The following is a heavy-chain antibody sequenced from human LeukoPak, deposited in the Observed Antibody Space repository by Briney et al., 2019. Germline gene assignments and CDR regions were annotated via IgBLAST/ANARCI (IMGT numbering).Heavy chain of an antibody. CDR1: GGSISSGGYS. Sequence: TSETLSLTCAVSGGSISSGGYSWSWIRQPPGKGLEWIGYIYHSGSTYYNPSLKSRVTISVDRSKNQFSLKLSSVTAADTAVYYCAREVIIDGDYGDLGWYFDLWGRGTLVTVSS. D-gene: IGHD4-17*01. V-gene: IGHV4-30-2*01. CDR3: AREVIIDGDYGDLGWYFDL. J-gene: IGHJ2*01. CDR2: IYHSGST.